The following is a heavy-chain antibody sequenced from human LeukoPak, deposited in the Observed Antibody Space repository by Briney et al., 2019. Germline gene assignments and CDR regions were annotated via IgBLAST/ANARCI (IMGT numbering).Heavy chain of an antibody. V-gene: IGHV3-53*01. CDR2: IYSGGST. D-gene: IGHD5-12*01. CDR3: ASGYSGYDPPLDY. J-gene: IGHJ4*02. CDR1: GFTFSSYA. Sequence: PGGSLRLSCAASGFTFSSYAMSWVRQAPGKGLEWVSVIYSGGSTYYADSVKGRFTISRDNSKNTLYLQMNSLRAEDTAVYYCASGYSGYDPPLDYWGQGTLVTVSS.